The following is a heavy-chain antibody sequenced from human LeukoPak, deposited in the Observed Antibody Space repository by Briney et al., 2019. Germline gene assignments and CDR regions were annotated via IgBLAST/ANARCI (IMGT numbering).Heavy chain of an antibody. Sequence: SETLSLTCTVSSGSISSYYWSWIRQPPGKGLEWIGYIYYSGSTNYNPSLKSRVTISVDTSKNQFSLKVTSVTAADTAVYYCARDDSSGPDYWGQGTLVTVSS. J-gene: IGHJ4*02. D-gene: IGHD6-19*01. CDR2: IYYSGST. V-gene: IGHV4-59*12. CDR3: ARDDSSGPDY. CDR1: SGSISSYY.